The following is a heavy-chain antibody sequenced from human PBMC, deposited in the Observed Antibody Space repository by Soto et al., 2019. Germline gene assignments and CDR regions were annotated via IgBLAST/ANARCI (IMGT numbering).Heavy chain of an antibody. CDR3: AKCTVDTIVISGWCNWLDP. J-gene: IGHJ5*02. CDR2: IRGTNGNT. D-gene: IGHD6-19*01. V-gene: IGHV3-23*01. Sequence: EVQLLESGGCLVQPGGSLRLSCAASGFTFNSSAMSWVRQAPGKGLEWVSAIRGTNGNTHYAESVKGRLTISRDNSKNTLYLQMNFLRAEDTAVYYCAKCTVDTIVISGWCNWLDPWGQGTLVIVSS. CDR1: GFTFNSSA.